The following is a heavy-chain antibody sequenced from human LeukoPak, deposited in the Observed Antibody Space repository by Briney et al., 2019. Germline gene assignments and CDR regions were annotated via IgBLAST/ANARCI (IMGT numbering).Heavy chain of an antibody. V-gene: IGHV4-34*01. J-gene: IGHJ6*02. Sequence: SETLSLTCAVYGGSFSGYYWSWLRQPPGKGLEWIGEINHSGSTNYNPSLKSRVTISVDTSKNQFSLKLSSVTAADTAVYYCARGFPRRFLEWLADRDYYYYYGMDVWGQGTTVTVSS. D-gene: IGHD3-3*01. CDR1: GGSFSGYY. CDR2: INHSGST. CDR3: ARGFPRRFLEWLADRDYYYYYGMDV.